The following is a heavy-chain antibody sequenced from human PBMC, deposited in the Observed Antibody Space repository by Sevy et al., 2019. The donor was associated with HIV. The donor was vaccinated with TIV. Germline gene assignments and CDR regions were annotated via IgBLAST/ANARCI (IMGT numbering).Heavy chain of an antibody. CDR1: GASVRSGNYY. CDR2: IHYRGST. V-gene: IGHV4-61*01. J-gene: IGHJ4*02. Sequence: SETLSLTCGVSGASVRSGNYYWSWIRQAPGKGLEWIGYIHYRGSTNYTPSLKSRVTISVDTSRNQFSLRLISVTDAETAVYYCARVSTMVEEVTYFFDYWGQGTLVTVSS. CDR3: ARVSTMVEEVTYFFDY. D-gene: IGHD3-10*01.